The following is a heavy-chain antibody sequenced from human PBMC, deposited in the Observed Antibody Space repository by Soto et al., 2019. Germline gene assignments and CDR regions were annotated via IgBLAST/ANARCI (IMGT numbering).Heavy chain of an antibody. V-gene: IGHV1-18*01. J-gene: IGHJ4*02. D-gene: IGHD3-22*01. CDR1: GYTITSYG. CDR2: ISAYNGNT. Sequence: ASVKVSCKASGYTITSYGISWVRQAPGQGLEWMGWISAYNGNTNYAQKLQGRVTMTTDTSTSTAYMELRSLRSDDTAVYYCARDIGEYYYDSSGYYVFDYWGQGTLVTVSS. CDR3: ARDIGEYYYDSSGYYVFDY.